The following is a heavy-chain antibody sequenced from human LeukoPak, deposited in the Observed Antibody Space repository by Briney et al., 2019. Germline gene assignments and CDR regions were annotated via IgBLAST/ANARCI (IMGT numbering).Heavy chain of an antibody. Sequence: GGSLRLSCAASGFTVSSNYMSWVRQAPGKGLEWVSVIYSGGSTYYADSVKGRFTISRDNSKNTLYLQMNSLRAEDTAVYYCARTITGSYYRYFYFDYWGQGTLVTVSS. V-gene: IGHV3-53*01. J-gene: IGHJ4*02. D-gene: IGHD1-26*01. CDR1: GFTVSSNY. CDR3: ARTITGSYYRYFYFDY. CDR2: IYSGGST.